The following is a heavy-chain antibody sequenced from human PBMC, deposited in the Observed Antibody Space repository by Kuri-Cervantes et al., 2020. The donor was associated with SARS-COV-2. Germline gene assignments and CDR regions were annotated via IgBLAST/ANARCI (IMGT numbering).Heavy chain of an antibody. CDR2: IYTEGSTA. CDR3: ARDVDPYYDYWSGSAGY. D-gene: IGHD3-3*01. Sequence: GGSLRLSCAASGFSFSSYWMHWVRQAPGKGLVWVSRIYTEGSTASYADSVKGRFTISRDNAKNTLFLQMNSLRAEDTAVYDCARDVDPYYDYWSGSAGYWGQGTLVTVSS. V-gene: IGHV3-74*01. CDR1: GFSFSSYW. J-gene: IGHJ4*02.